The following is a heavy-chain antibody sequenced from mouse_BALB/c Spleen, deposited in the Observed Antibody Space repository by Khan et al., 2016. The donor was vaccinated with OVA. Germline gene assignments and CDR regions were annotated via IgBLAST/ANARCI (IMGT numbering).Heavy chain of an antibody. J-gene: IGHJ3*01. CDR2: ISSAGDYT. CDR3: ASHLTGSFAY. CDR1: GFTFSSYG. D-gene: IGHD4-1*01. V-gene: IGHV5-6*01. Sequence: EVELVESGGDLVKPGGSLKLSCAASGFTFSSYGMSWVRQTPDKRLEWVATISSAGDYTYYPDNVKGRFTISRDNAKNTLYLQMSSLKSEDTARFYCASHLTGSFAYGGQGTLVTVSA.